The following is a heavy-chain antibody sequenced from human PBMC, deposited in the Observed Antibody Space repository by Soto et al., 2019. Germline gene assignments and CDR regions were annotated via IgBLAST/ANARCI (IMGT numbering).Heavy chain of an antibody. CDR2: IYSGGTI. CDR1: GFTVTINY. J-gene: IGHJ4*02. Sequence: EVQVVESGGGLIQPGGSLRLSCAVSGFTVTINYMSWVRQAPGKGLEWVSVIYSGGTIYYADSVKGRFTISRDTSKNTLYLQMNNLRGEDTAVYYCHGYGYWGQGTLVTVSS. CDR3: HGYGY. V-gene: IGHV3-53*01. D-gene: IGHD5-12*01.